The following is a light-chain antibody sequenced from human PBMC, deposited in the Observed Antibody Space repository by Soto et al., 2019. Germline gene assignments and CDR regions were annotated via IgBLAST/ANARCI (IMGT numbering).Light chain of an antibody. CDR1: NSDIGTYNL. V-gene: IGLV2-23*01. Sequence: QSVLTQPAAVSGSPGQSITISCIGSNSDIGTYNLVSWYRQHPGKVPKLLIYEGSRRPSGISNRFSGSKSGNTASLTISGLQAEDEADYYCYSYAGSSTLVFGTGTKLTVL. CDR2: EGS. J-gene: IGLJ1*01. CDR3: YSYAGSSTLV.